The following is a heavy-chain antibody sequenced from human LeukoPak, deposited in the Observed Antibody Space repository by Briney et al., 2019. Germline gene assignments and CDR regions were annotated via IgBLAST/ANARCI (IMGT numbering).Heavy chain of an antibody. CDR2: IIPIFGTA. Sequence: SVKVSCKASGGTFSSYAISWVRQAPGQGLEWMGGIIPIFGTANYAQKFQGRVTITADKSTSTAYMELSSLRSEDTAVYYCARGATDVVVAVAATDAFDIWGQGTMVTVSS. J-gene: IGHJ3*02. CDR3: ARGATDVVVAVAATDAFDI. V-gene: IGHV1-69*06. CDR1: GGTFSSYA. D-gene: IGHD2-15*01.